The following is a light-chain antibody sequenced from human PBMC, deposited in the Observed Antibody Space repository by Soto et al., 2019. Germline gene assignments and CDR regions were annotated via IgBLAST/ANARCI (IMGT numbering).Light chain of an antibody. CDR2: DVS. J-gene: IGLJ1*01. CDR1: SSDVGGYNY. Sequence: QSALTQPASGSGSPRQSISISCTGTSSDVGGYNYVSWYQQHPGKAPKLMIYDVSNRPSGVSNRFSGSKSGNTASLTISGLQAEDEADYYCSSYTSSSTLYVFGTGTKVTVL. V-gene: IGLV2-14*01. CDR3: SSYTSSSTLYV.